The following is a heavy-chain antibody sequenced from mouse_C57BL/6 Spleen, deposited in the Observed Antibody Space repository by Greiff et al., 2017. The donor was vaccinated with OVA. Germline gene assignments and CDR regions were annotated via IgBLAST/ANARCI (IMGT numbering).Heavy chain of an antibody. V-gene: IGHV10-3*01. Sequence: EVQGVESGGGLVQPKGSLKLSCAASGFTFNTYAMHWVRQAPGKGLEWVARIRSKSSNYATYYADSVKDRFNISRDDSQSMLYLQMNNLKTEDTAMYYCVGGAYYSNWGYAMDYWGQGTSVTVSS. D-gene: IGHD2-5*01. CDR3: VGGAYYSNWGYAMDY. J-gene: IGHJ4*01. CDR2: IRSKSSNYAT. CDR1: GFTFNTYA.